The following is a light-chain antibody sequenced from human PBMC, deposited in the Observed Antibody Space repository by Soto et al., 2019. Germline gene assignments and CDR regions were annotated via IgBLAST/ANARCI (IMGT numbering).Light chain of an antibody. CDR1: QSASTY. CDR3: QQRSDWPIT. J-gene: IGKJ5*01. Sequence: EIVLTQFPATLSLSPGERATLSCRASQSASTYLAWYQQKPGQAPRLLIYDVSTRATGIPARFSGSGSGTDFTLTITSLEPEDFAVYSCQQRSDWPITFGQGTRLEI. CDR2: DVS. V-gene: IGKV3-11*01.